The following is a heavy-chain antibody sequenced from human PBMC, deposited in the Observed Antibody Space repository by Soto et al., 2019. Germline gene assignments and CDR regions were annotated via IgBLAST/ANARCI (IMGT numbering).Heavy chain of an antibody. CDR1: GGTFSSYA. V-gene: IGHV1-69*12. Sequence: QVQLVQSGAEVKKPGSSVKVSCKASGGTFSSYAISWVRQAPGQGLEWMGGIIPIFGTANYAQKFQGRVTITADESTSTAYMELSRLRSEDTAVYYCASLPVAALYRAYWGQGTLLTVSS. J-gene: IGHJ4*02. CDR3: ASLPVAALYRAY. D-gene: IGHD6-19*01. CDR2: IIPIFGTA.